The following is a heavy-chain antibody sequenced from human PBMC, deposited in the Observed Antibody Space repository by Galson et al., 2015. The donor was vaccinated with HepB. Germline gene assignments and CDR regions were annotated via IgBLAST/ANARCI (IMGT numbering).Heavy chain of an antibody. CDR1: GFTFSSYS. D-gene: IGHD1-1*01. Sequence: SLRLSCAASGFTFSSYSMNWVRQAPGKGLEWVSSISSSSSYIYYADSVKGRFTISRDNAKNSLYLQMNSLRAEDTAVYYCARDLESPWGTRPYYFGYWGQGTLVTVSS. CDR2: ISSSSSYI. CDR3: ARDLESPWGTRPYYFGY. V-gene: IGHV3-21*01. J-gene: IGHJ4*02.